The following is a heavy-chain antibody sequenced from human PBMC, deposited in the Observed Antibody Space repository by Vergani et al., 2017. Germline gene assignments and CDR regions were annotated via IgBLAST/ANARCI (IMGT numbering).Heavy chain of an antibody. CDR3: AKDRGYSYGMDV. Sequence: EVQLVESGGGLVQPGRSLRLSCAASGFTFDDYAMHWVRQAPGKGLEWVSGISWNSGSTGYADSVKGRFTISRDNAKNSLYLQMNSLRAEDTAWYYCAKDRGYSYGMDVWGQGTTVTVSS. CDR1: GFTFDDYA. CDR2: ISWNSGST. J-gene: IGHJ6*02. D-gene: IGHD5-18*01. V-gene: IGHV3-9*01.